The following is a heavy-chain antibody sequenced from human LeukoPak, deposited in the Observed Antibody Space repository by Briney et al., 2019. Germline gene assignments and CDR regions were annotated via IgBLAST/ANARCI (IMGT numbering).Heavy chain of an antibody. J-gene: IGHJ5*02. D-gene: IGHD3-10*01. V-gene: IGHV1-8*01. CDR3: ARNGLLWFGELFPHNWFDP. CDR1: GYTFTSYD. Sequence: ASVKVSCKASGYTFTSYDINWVRQATGQGLEWMGWMSPNSGNTGYAQKFQGRVTMTRNTSISTAYIELSSLRSEDTAVYYCARNGLLWFGELFPHNWFDPWGQGTLVTVSS. CDR2: MSPNSGNT.